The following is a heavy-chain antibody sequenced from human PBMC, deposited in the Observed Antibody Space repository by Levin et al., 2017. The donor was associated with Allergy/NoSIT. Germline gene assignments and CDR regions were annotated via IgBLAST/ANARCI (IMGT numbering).Heavy chain of an antibody. CDR1: GYTFTDYR. CDR2: VSTYNADT. D-gene: IGHD3-22*01. Sequence: AASVKVSCKTSGYTFTDYRITWVRQAPGQGLEWMGWVSTYNADTNYAQKVQGRVTMTTDTSTSTAYMELRSLRSDDTAVYYCATLDTSGFYYTFDYWGQGTLVTVSS. V-gene: IGHV1-18*04. CDR3: ATLDTSGFYYTFDY. J-gene: IGHJ4*02.